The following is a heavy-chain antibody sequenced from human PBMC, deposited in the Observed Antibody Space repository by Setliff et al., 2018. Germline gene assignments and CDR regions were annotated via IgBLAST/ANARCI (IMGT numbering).Heavy chain of an antibody. D-gene: IGHD3-10*01. J-gene: IGHJ4*02. CDR2: IRYDGSNK. CDR3: AKGSDRVLWFGTTDFDY. V-gene: IGHV3-30*02. Sequence: GGSLRLSCAASGYTSSSYAMTWVRQAPGKGLEWVAFIRYDGSNKYYADSVKGRFTISRDNSKNTLYLQMNSLRAEDTAVYYCAKGSDRVLWFGTTDFDYWGQGTLVTVSS. CDR1: GYTSSSYA.